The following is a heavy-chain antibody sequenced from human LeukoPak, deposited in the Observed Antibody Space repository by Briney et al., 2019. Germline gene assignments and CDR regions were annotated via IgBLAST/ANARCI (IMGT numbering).Heavy chain of an antibody. CDR1: GYTFTSYD. D-gene: IGHD3-3*01. CDR2: MNPNSGNT. Sequence: ASEKVSCKASGYTFTSYDINWVRQATGQGLEWMGWMNPNSGNTGYAQKFQGRVTMTRNTSISTAYMELSSLRSEDTAVYYCARRGGAGNGQRFLKWLHYYYYYMDVWGKGTTVTVSS. V-gene: IGHV1-8*01. CDR3: ARRGGAGNGQRFLKWLHYYYYYMDV. J-gene: IGHJ6*03.